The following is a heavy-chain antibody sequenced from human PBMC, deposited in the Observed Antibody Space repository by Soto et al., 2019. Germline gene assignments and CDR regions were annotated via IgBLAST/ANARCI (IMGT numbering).Heavy chain of an antibody. D-gene: IGHD1-26*01. CDR2: INSDVSST. J-gene: IGHJ4*02. Sequence: EVQLVESGGGLVQPGGSLRLSCAASGFTCSSYLMHWVRKAPRKGPVWVSRINSDVSSTSYADSVKGRFTISRDNAENTLDLLMNRLRAEDTAVYYCARTLGATTNYWGQGTLVTVSS. CDR3: ARTLGATTNY. V-gene: IGHV3-74*01. CDR1: GFTCSSYL.